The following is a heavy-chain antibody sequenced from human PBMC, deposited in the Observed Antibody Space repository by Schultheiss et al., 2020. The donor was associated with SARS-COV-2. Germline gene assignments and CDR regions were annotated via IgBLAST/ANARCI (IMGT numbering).Heavy chain of an antibody. D-gene: IGHD5-18*01. Sequence: SQTLSLTCPVSGGSVSSGSYYWSWIRQPPGKGLEWIGYIYYSGSTNYNPSLKSRVTISVDTSKNQFSLKLSSVTAADTAVYYCARGVSGYSYGKADYWGQGTLVTVSS. CDR3: ARGVSGYSYGKADY. CDR1: GGSVSSGSYY. CDR2: IYYSGST. J-gene: IGHJ4*02. V-gene: IGHV4-61*01.